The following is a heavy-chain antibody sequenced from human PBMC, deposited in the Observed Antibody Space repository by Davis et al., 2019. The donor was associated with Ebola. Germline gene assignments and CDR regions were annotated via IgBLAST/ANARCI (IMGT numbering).Heavy chain of an antibody. D-gene: IGHD6-19*01. CDR2: INHSGST. CDR3: ARGRFPGIAVAGTRRLTVYFDL. V-gene: IGHV4-34*01. J-gene: IGHJ2*01. CDR1: GGSFSGYY. Sequence: SETLSLTCAVYGGSFSGYYWSWIRRPPGKGLEWIGEINHSGSTNYNPSLKSRVTISVDTSKNQFSLKLSSVTAADTAVYYCARGRFPGIAVAGTRRLTVYFDLWGRGTLVTVSS.